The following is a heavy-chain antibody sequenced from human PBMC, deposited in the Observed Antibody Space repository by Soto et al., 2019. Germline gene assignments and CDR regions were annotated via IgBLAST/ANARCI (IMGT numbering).Heavy chain of an antibody. CDR2: VSYSGGT. Sequence: SETLSLTCTVSGGSISRYYWSWIRLPPGKGLEWIGYVSYSGGTNYNPSLKGRITISLDTSKTQFSLKLSSATAADTALYFCASVEASAGNLAPYYFDSWGQGTLVTV. D-gene: IGHD5-12*01. CDR3: ASVEASAGNLAPYYFDS. J-gene: IGHJ4*02. CDR1: GGSISRYY. V-gene: IGHV4-59*01.